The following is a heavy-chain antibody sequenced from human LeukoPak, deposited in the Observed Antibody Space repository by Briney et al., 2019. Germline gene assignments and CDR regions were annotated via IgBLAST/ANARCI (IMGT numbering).Heavy chain of an antibody. J-gene: IGHJ6*02. CDR2: IIPILGIA. Sequence: GASVKVSCKASGYTFTSYAISWVRQAPGQGLEWMGRIIPILGIANYAQKFQGRVTITADKSTSTAYMELSSLRSEDTAVYYCARDGLTYGMDVWGQGTTVTVSS. D-gene: IGHD6-19*01. V-gene: IGHV1-69*04. CDR1: GYTFTSYA. CDR3: ARDGLTYGMDV.